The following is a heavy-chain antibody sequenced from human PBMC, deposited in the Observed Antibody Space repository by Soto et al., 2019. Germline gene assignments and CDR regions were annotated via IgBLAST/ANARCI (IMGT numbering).Heavy chain of an antibody. CDR2: IYYTGRT. V-gene: IGHV4-30-4*01. J-gene: IGHJ3*02. CDR1: GVSVSSGDYY. CDR3: ARAHYDILTGYPTHAFDI. Sequence: SETLSLTCTVSGVSVSSGDYYWSWIRQPPGKGLEWIGYIYYTGRTYYNPSLKSRVIISVDTSKNQFSLKLSSVTAAEKAVYYCARAHYDILTGYPTHAFDIWGQGTMVTVSS. D-gene: IGHD3-9*01.